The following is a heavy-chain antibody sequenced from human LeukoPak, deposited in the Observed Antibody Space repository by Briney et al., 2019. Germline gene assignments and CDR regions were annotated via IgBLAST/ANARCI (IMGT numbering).Heavy chain of an antibody. Sequence: GGSLRLSCAASGFTFSSYAMSWVRQAPGKGLEWVANIKQDGSEKYYVDSVKGRFTISRDNAKNSLYLQMNSLRAEDTAVYYCARVAGTIDYWGQGTLVTVSS. CDR1: GFTFSSYA. D-gene: IGHD6-19*01. J-gene: IGHJ4*02. CDR3: ARVAGTIDY. V-gene: IGHV3-7*01. CDR2: IKQDGSEK.